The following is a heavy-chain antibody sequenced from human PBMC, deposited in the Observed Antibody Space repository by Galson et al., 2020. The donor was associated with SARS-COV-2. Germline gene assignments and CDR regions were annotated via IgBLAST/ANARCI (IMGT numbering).Heavy chain of an antibody. J-gene: IGHJ5*02. Sequence: SETLSLTCTVSGASVTSRDYSWSWIRQPPGRGLEWIGTFYYSGSTYYNPSLKSRVTTSVDASRNQFSLKLSSVTAADTAIYYCARRESSGYDQTFDPWGQGTLVTVSS. V-gene: IGHV4-39*07. CDR3: ARRESSGYDQTFDP. CDR1: GASVTSRDYS. CDR2: FYYSGST. D-gene: IGHD5-12*01.